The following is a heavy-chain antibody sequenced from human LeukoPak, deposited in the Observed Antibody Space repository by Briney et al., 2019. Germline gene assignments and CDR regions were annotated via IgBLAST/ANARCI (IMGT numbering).Heavy chain of an antibody. CDR3: ARDSGVLRFFEWFPPDAFDI. CDR1: GYTFTSYY. J-gene: IGHJ3*02. D-gene: IGHD3-3*01. CDR2: INPNSGGT. Sequence: ASVKVSCKASGYTFTSYYMHWVRQAPGQGLEWMGWINPNSGGTNYAQKFQGRVTMTRDTSISTAYMELSRLRSDDTAVYYCARDSGVLRFFEWFPPDAFDIWGQGTMVTVSS. V-gene: IGHV1-2*02.